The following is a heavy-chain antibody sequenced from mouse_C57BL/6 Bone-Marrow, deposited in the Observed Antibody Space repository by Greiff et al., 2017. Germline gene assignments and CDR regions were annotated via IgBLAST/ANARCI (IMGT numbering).Heavy chain of an antibody. CDR3: ARWGYSGSRYAMDY. Sequence: QVQLQQPGAELVKPGASVKLSCKASGYTFTSYWMHWVKQRPGRGLEWIGRIDPSSGGTKYNEKFKGKATLTVDKSSSTAYMQLSSLTSEDSSVYYCARWGYSGSRYAMDYWGQGTSVTVSS. J-gene: IGHJ4*01. CDR1: GYTFTSYW. CDR2: IDPSSGGT. D-gene: IGHD1-1*01. V-gene: IGHV1-72*01.